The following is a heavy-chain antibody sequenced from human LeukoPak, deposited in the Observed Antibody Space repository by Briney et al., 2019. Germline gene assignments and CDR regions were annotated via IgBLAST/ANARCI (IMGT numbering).Heavy chain of an antibody. J-gene: IGHJ6*02. Sequence: RASVKVSCKASGGTFSSYAISGVRQAPGQGLEWMGRIIPILGIANYAQKFQGRVTITADKSTSTAYMELSSLRSEDTAVYYCARSHPQYCSSTSCYPYYYYGMDVWGQGTTVTVSS. D-gene: IGHD2-2*01. CDR2: IIPILGIA. CDR1: GGTFSSYA. V-gene: IGHV1-69*04. CDR3: ARSHPQYCSSTSCYPYYYYGMDV.